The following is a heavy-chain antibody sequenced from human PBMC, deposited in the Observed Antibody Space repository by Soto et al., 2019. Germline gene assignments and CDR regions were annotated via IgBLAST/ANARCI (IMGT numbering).Heavy chain of an antibody. CDR2: IKSKTDGGTT. Sequence: EVQLVESGGGLVKPGGSLRLSCAASGFTFSNAWMSWVRQAPGKGLEWVGRIKSKTDGGTTDYAAPVKGRFTISRDDSKNTLYLQMNSLKTEDTAVYYCTTDFLITMIVVVMGAQGDYWGQGTLVTVSS. CDR3: TTDFLITMIVVVMGAQGDY. V-gene: IGHV3-15*01. D-gene: IGHD3-22*01. CDR1: GFTFSNAW. J-gene: IGHJ4*02.